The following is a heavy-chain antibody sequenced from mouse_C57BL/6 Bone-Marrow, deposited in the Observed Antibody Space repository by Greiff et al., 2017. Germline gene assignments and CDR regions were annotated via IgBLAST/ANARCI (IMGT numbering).Heavy chain of an antibody. CDR1: GFTFSDYG. J-gene: IGHJ4*01. V-gene: IGHV5-17*01. CDR3: ARRPLMDY. Sequence: EVQLVESGGGLVKPGGSLKLSCAASGFTFSDYGMHWVRQAPEKGLAWVAYISSGSSTIYYADTVKGRFTISRDNAKNTLFLQMTSLRSEDTAMYYCARRPLMDYWGQGTSVTVSS. CDR2: ISSGSSTI.